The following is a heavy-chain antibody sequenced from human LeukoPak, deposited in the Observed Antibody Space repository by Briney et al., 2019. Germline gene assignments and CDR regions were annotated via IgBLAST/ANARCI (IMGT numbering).Heavy chain of an antibody. D-gene: IGHD3-22*01. J-gene: IGHJ4*02. CDR2: IYYSGST. CDR1: GGSISSGGYY. V-gene: IGHV4-31*03. Sequence: SETLSLTCTVSGGSISSGGYYWSWIRQHPGRGLEWIGYIYYSGSTYYNPSLKSRVTISVDTSKNQFSLKLSSVTAADTAVYYCASYSIGSVNLGYWGQGTLVTVSS. CDR3: ASYSIGSVNLGY.